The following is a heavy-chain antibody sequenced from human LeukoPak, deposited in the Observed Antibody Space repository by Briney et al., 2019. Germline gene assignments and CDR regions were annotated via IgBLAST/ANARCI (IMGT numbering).Heavy chain of an antibody. V-gene: IGHV3-23*01. J-gene: IGHJ4*02. D-gene: IGHD2-21*02. CDR2: ISGSGGST. CDR1: GFTFSSYA. CDR3: AKGPAYCGGDCYQAGIDY. Sequence: GGSLRLSCAASGFTFSSYAMSWVRQAPGKGLEWVSAISGSGGSTYYADSVKGRFTISRDNSKNTLYLQMNSLRAEDTAVYYCAKGPAYCGGDCYQAGIDYWGQGTLVTVSS.